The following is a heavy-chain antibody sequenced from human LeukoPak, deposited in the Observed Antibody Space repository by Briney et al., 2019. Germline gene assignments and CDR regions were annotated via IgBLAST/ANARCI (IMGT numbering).Heavy chain of an antibody. J-gene: IGHJ6*03. CDR3: ARGMYYDFWSGYQKYYYYYMDV. Sequence: KPGGSLRLSCAASGFTFSDYYMSWIRQAPGKGLEWVSYISSSGSTIYYADSVKGRFTISRDNAKNSLYLQMNSLRAEDTAVYYCARGMYYDFWSGYQKYYYYYMDVWGKGTTVTVSS. CDR1: GFTFSDYY. CDR2: ISSSGSTI. V-gene: IGHV3-11*04. D-gene: IGHD3-3*01.